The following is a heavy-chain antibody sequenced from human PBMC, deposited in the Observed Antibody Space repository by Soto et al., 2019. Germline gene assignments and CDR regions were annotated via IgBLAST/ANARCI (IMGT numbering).Heavy chain of an antibody. D-gene: IGHD6-13*01. Sequence: SETLSLTCTVSGGSVSSGSYYWSWIRQPPGKGLEWIGYIYYSGSTNYNPSLKSRVTISVDTSKNQFSLKLSSVTAADTAVYYCARERRGIAAAEYYYYGMDVWGQGTTVPVSS. J-gene: IGHJ6*02. CDR3: ARERRGIAAAEYYYYGMDV. CDR2: IYYSGST. V-gene: IGHV4-61*01. CDR1: GGSVSSGSYY.